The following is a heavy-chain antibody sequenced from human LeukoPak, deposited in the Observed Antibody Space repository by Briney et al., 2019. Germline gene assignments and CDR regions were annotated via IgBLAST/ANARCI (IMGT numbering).Heavy chain of an antibody. Sequence: SVKVSCKASGGTFSSYAISWVRQAPGQGLEWMGGIIPIFGTANYAQKFQGRVTITADGSTSTAYMELSSLRSEDTAVYYCARAPCSGGSCRFDYWGQGTLVTVSS. D-gene: IGHD2-15*01. J-gene: IGHJ4*02. CDR2: IIPIFGTA. V-gene: IGHV1-69*13. CDR1: GGTFSSYA. CDR3: ARAPCSGGSCRFDY.